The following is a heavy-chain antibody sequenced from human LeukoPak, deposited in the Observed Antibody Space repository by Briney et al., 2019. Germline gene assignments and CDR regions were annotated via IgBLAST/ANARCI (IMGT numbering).Heavy chain of an antibody. CDR1: GYTFTGYY. CDR3: ARGGLLEYYYDSSGYAADY. Sequence: GASVKVSCKASGYTFTGYYMHWVRQAPGQGLEWMGWINPNSGGTNYAQKFQGRVTMTRDTSISTAYMALSRLRSDDTAVYYCARGGLLEYYYDSSGYAADYWGQGTLVTVSS. D-gene: IGHD3-22*01. CDR2: INPNSGGT. V-gene: IGHV1-2*02. J-gene: IGHJ4*02.